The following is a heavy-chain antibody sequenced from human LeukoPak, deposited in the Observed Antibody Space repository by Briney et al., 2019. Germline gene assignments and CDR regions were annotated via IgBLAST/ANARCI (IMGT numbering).Heavy chain of an antibody. J-gene: IGHJ4*02. CDR3: AKEGFDS. CDR1: GFTFSTYV. V-gene: IGHV3-30-3*01. Sequence: PGRSLRLSCAASGFTFSTYVMNWVRQAPGKGLEWVAGISYHGSTKYYADSVKGRFTISRDNSKNTLYLQMNSLRAEDTAVYYCAKEGFDSWGQGTLVTVSS. CDR2: ISYHGSTK.